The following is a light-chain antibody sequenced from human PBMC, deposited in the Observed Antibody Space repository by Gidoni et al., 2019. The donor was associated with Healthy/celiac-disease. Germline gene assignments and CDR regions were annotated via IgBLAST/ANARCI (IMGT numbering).Light chain of an antibody. Sequence: ELVMTQSPATLSVSPGERATLSCRASQSVRSNLAWYPQKPGQAPRLLIYGASTRATGIPARFSGSGSGTEFTLTISSLQSEDFAVYYCQQYNNWPPWTFGQGTKVEIK. V-gene: IGKV3-15*01. CDR2: GAS. J-gene: IGKJ1*01. CDR3: QQYNNWPPWT. CDR1: QSVRSN.